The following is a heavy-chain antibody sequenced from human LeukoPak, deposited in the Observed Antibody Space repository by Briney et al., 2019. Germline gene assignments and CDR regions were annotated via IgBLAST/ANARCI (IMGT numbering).Heavy chain of an antibody. J-gene: IGHJ3*02. V-gene: IGHV1-18*01. Sequence: ASVKVSCKASGYTYTSYGISWVRQAPGQGLEWMGWISAYNGNTNYAQKLQGRVTMTTDTSTSTAYMELRSLRSDDTAVYYCARIWIGESTDAFDIWGQGTMVTVSS. CDR2: ISAYNGNT. CDR1: GYTYTSYG. D-gene: IGHD3-10*01. CDR3: ARIWIGESTDAFDI.